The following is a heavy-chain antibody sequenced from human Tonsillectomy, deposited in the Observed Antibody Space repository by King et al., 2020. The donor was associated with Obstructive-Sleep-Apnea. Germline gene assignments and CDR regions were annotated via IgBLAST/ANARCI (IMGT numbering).Heavy chain of an antibody. J-gene: IGHJ4*02. D-gene: IGHD2-15*01. CDR2: IRGSGGGT. V-gene: IGHV3-23*04. CDR3: AKDRVVGATMAAPFDF. CDR1: GFIYSDYA. Sequence: VQLVESGGGLVQTGGSLRLSCAASGFIYSDYALSWVRQAPGKGLEWVSAIRGSGGGTNYADSVKGRFTISRDNSKNTLYLQMNSLRVEDTAIYYCAKDRVVGATMAAPFDFWGQGTLVTVSS.